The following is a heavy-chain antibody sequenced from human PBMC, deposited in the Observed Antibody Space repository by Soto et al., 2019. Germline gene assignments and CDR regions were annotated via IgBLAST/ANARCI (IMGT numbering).Heavy chain of an antibody. V-gene: IGHV3-43*01. CDR1: GFTFDDYT. Sequence: GGSLRLSCAASGFTFDDYTMHWVRQAPGKGLEWVSLISWDGGSTYYADSVKGRFTISRDNSKNSLYLKMNSLRTEDTALYYCAKGHSYGYFLVSIVWYFGLWGRGTLVTVSS. D-gene: IGHD5-18*01. CDR3: AKGHSYGYFLVSIVWYFGL. J-gene: IGHJ2*01. CDR2: ISWDGGST.